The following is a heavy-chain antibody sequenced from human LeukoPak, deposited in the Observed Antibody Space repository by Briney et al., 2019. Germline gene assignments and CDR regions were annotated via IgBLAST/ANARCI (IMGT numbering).Heavy chain of an antibody. Sequence: GGSLRLSCAASGFTFSSYAMSWVRQAPGKGLSWVTGISGSGGSTYYAGSVKGRFTISRDNSKNTLYLQMNSLRVEDTAVYYCAKDRPNYYDSSGHYYRRDGDYWGQGTLVTVSS. CDR1: GFTFSSYA. CDR2: ISGSGGST. J-gene: IGHJ4*02. D-gene: IGHD3-22*01. V-gene: IGHV3-23*01. CDR3: AKDRPNYYDSSGHYYRRDGDY.